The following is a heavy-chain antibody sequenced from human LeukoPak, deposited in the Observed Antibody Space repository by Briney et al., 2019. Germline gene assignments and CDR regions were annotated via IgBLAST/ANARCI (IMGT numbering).Heavy chain of an antibody. D-gene: IGHD1-14*01. CDR1: GFTFSSHW. Sequence: GGSLRLSCAASGFTFSSHWMTWVRQAPGKGLEWVANIKEDGSEKYYVDSVKGRFTISRDNAKNSLLLQMSSLRAEDTAVYYCARARIDYWGEGTLVTVSS. J-gene: IGHJ4*02. CDR3: ARARIDY. CDR2: IKEDGSEK. V-gene: IGHV3-7*04.